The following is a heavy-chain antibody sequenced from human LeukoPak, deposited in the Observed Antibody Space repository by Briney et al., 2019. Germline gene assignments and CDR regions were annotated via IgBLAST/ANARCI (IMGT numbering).Heavy chain of an antibody. CDR2: INTNTGNP. D-gene: IGHD3-16*01. J-gene: IGHJ6*03. V-gene: IGHV7-4-1*02. CDR1: GYTFTSYA. CDR3: ARDFVLRIDAYIDLQSLINYYYYMDV. Sequence: GASVKVSCKASGYTFTSYAMNWVRQAPGQGLEWMGWINTNTGNPTYAQGFTGRFVFSLDTSVSTAYLQISSLKAEDTAVYYCARDFVLRIDAYIDLQSLINYYYYMDVWGKGTTVTVSS.